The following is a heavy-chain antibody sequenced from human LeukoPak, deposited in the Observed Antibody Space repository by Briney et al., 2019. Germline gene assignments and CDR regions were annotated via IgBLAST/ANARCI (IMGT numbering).Heavy chain of an antibody. Sequence: PGGSLRLSCAASGFTFSTHEMNWVRQAPGKGLEWVSYISSSGSTIYYADSVKGRFTISRDNAKDSLYLQMNSLRADDTAVYYCARRYRSGSSCLVDYWGQGTLVTDSS. V-gene: IGHV3-48*03. CDR2: ISSSGSTI. D-gene: IGHD2-15*01. CDR3: ARRYRSGSSCLVDY. CDR1: GFTFSTHE. J-gene: IGHJ4*02.